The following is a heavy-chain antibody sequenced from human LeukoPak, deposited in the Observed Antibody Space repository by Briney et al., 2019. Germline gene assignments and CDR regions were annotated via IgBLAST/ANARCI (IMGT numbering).Heavy chain of an antibody. CDR2: INHSGST. V-gene: IGHV4-34*01. CDR1: GGSFSGYY. D-gene: IGHD3-3*01. Sequence: PSETLSLTCAVYGGSFSGYYWSWLRQPPGKGLEWIGEINHSGSTNYNPSLKSRVTISVDTSKNQFSLKLSSVTAADTAVYYCARGWDYDFWSGKGDWFDPWGQGTLVTVSS. CDR3: ARGWDYDFWSGKGDWFDP. J-gene: IGHJ5*02.